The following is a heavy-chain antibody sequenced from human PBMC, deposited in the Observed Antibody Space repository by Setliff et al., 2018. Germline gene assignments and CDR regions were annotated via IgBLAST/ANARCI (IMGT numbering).Heavy chain of an antibody. CDR3: ARDRPMVVVADNLALFDY. D-gene: IGHD2-15*01. CDR2: IKSDGSHT. J-gene: IGHJ4*02. Sequence: GSLRLSCAASGFTFRNYYMHWVRQVPGKGLMWVSYIKSDGSHTAYADSVKGRFTISRDNAKNTLYLQMNSLRAEDTAVYYCARDRPMVVVADNLALFDYWGQGTLVTVSS. CDR1: GFTFRNYY. V-gene: IGHV3-74*01.